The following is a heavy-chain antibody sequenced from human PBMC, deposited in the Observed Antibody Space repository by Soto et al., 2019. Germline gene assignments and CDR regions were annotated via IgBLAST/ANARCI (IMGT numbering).Heavy chain of an antibody. CDR3: ARHDGGFYYYYGMDV. Sequence: SETLSLTCTVSGCSISSYYWSWIRQPPGKGLEWIGYIYYSGSTNYNPSLKSRVTISVDTSKNQFSLKLSSVTAADTAVYYCARHDGGFYYYYGMDVWGQGTTVT. CDR1: GCSISSYY. D-gene: IGHD2-15*01. CDR2: IYYSGST. V-gene: IGHV4-59*08. J-gene: IGHJ6*02.